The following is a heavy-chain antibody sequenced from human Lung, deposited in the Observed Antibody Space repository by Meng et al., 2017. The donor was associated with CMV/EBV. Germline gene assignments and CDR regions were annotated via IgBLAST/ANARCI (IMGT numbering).Heavy chain of an antibody. D-gene: IGHD6-19*01. CDR1: GLTFSSHP. CDR2: ISGSGGST. J-gene: IGHJ5*02. Sequence: ESXKISXVAPGLTFSSHPMTWVRQAPGKGLEWVSSISGSGGSTYSADSVQGRFTISRDNSKNTLYLQMSALRDEDTALYYCARGGPVAGKNWFDRWGQGSXV. V-gene: IGHV3-23*01. CDR3: ARGGPVAGKNWFDR.